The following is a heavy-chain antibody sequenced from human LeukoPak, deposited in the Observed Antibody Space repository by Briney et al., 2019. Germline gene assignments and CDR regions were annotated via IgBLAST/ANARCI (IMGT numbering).Heavy chain of an antibody. D-gene: IGHD3-10*01. CDR2: IYPGDSDT. CDR3: ARRDSASYWFDP. V-gene: IGHV5-51*01. J-gene: IGHJ5*02. CDR1: GYSFTSYW. Sequence: GESLKFSCKGSGYSFTSYWIAWVRQMPEKGLEWMGIIYPGDSDTRYSPSFRGQVTISADKSINTAYLQWSSLKASDTAMYYCARRDSASYWFDPWGQGTLVTVSS.